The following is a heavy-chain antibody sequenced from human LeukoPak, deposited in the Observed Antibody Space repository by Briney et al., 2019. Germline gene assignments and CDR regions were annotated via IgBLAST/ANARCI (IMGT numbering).Heavy chain of an antibody. Sequence: GGSLRLSCTVSGLTFSTYAMHWVRQAPGKGLEYVSAIGTNGISTYYADAVRDRFIISRDNSKNTLYLQMTSLRAEDTAVYYCVKRSQVVYSPAFDYWGQGTLVTVSS. V-gene: IGHV3-64D*06. CDR1: GLTFSTYA. J-gene: IGHJ4*02. CDR2: IGTNGIST. CDR3: VKRSQVVYSPAFDY. D-gene: IGHD2-2*01.